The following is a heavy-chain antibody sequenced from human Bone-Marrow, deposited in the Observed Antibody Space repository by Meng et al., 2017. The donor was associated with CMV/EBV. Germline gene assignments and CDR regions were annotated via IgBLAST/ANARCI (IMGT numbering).Heavy chain of an antibody. V-gene: IGHV3-66*02. CDR3: ARDLRTTVVTPITYYYYYGMDV. D-gene: IGHD4-23*01. Sequence: GGSLRLSCAASGFTVSSNYMSWVRQAPGKGLEWVSVIYSGGSTYYADSVKGRFTISRDNSKNKLYLQMNSRRAEDTAVYYCARDLRTTVVTPITYYYYYGMDVWGQGTTVTVSS. CDR1: GFTVSSNY. J-gene: IGHJ6*02. CDR2: IYSGGST.